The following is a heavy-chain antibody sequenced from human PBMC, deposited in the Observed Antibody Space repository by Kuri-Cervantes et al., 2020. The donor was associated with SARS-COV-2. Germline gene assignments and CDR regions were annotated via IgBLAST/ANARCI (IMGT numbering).Heavy chain of an antibody. V-gene: IGHV3-30*01. CDR1: AFTFSSYA. Sequence: GESLKISCGASAFTFSSYAMHWVRQAPGKGLEWVAVISYDGSNKYYADSVKGRFTISRDNSKNTLYLQMNSLRAEDTAVYYCARESPQQQLPYYYYYYMDVWGKGTTVTVSS. D-gene: IGHD6-13*01. CDR3: ARESPQQQLPYYYYYYMDV. CDR2: ISYDGSNK. J-gene: IGHJ6*03.